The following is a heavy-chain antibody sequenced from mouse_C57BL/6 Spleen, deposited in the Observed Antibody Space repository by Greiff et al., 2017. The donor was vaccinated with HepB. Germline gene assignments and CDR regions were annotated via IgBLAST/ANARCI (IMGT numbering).Heavy chain of an antibody. D-gene: IGHD2-5*01. V-gene: IGHV3-6*01. Sequence: DVQLQESGPGLVKPSQSLSLTCSVTGYSITSGYYWNWIRQFPGNKLEWMGYISYDGSNNYNPSLKNRISITRDTSKNQFFLKLNSVTTEDTATYYCARDPLYSNYGFYFDYWGQGTTLTVSS. CDR1: GYSITSGYY. CDR2: ISYDGSN. CDR3: ARDPLYSNYGFYFDY. J-gene: IGHJ2*01.